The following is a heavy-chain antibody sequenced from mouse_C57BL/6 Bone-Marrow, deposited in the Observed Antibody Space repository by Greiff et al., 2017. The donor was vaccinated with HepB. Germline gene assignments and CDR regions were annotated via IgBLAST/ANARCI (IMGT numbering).Heavy chain of an antibody. CDR1: GYTFTSYG. J-gene: IGHJ3*01. V-gene: IGHV1-81*01. Sequence: VQLQESGAELARPGASVKLSCKASGYTFTSYGISWVKQRTGQGLEWIGEIYPRSGNTYYNEKFKGKATLTADKSSSTAYMELRSLTSEDSAVYFCARGDSSGYVAWFAYWGQGTLVTVSA. CDR2: IYPRSGNT. CDR3: ARGDSSGYVAWFAY. D-gene: IGHD3-2*02.